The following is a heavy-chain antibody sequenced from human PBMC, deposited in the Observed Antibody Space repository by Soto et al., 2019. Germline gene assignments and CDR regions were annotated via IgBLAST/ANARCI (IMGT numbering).Heavy chain of an antibody. D-gene: IGHD6-19*01. CDR2: ISGSGGST. Sequence: EVKLLESGGGLVQPGGSLRLSCAASGFTFSSYAMSWVRQAPGKGLEWVSAISGSGGSTYYADSVKGRFTISRDNSKSILYLQMYSLQGEDTTIYYSAKDPELYISGWGKYYYGLDVWGHGTTVTVFS. CDR1: GFTFSSYA. CDR3: AKDPELYISGWGKYYYGLDV. J-gene: IGHJ6*01. V-gene: IGHV3-23*01.